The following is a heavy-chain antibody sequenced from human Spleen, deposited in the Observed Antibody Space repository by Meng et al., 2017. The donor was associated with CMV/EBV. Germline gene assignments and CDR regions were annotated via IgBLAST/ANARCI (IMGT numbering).Heavy chain of an antibody. CDR2: ISSSSSYI. CDR1: GFIFSSYE. Sequence: LSLTCAASGFIFSSYEMNWVRQAPGKGLEWVSSISSSSSYIYYADSVKGRFTISRDNAKNSLYLQMNSLRAEDTAVYYCARDLDYGDYFDYWGQGTLVTVSS. D-gene: IGHD4-17*01. V-gene: IGHV3-21*01. CDR3: ARDLDYGDYFDY. J-gene: IGHJ4*02.